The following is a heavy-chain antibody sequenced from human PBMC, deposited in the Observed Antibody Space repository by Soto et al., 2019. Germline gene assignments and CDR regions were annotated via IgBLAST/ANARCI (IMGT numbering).Heavy chain of an antibody. D-gene: IGHD6-19*01. J-gene: IGHJ4*02. CDR2: ISYDGSNK. CDR1: GFTFSSYA. CDR3: ERDWAGVLDY. V-gene: IGHV3-30-3*01. Sequence: GGSLRLSCAASGFTFSSYAMHWVRQAPGKGLEWVAVISYDGSNKYYADSVKGRFTISRDNSKNTLYLQMKSLRAEDTAVYYCERDWAGVLDYWGQGTLVTVSS.